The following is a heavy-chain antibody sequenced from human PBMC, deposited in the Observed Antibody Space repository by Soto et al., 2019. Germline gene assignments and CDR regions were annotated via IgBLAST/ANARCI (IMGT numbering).Heavy chain of an antibody. Sequence: TSGTLSLTCAVYGGSFRGYYWSWIRQPPGKGLEWIGEINHSGSTNYNPSLKSRVTISVDTSKNQFSLKLSSVTAADTAVYYCARVAWRLRGVFDYWGQGTLVTVSS. J-gene: IGHJ4*02. CDR3: ARVAWRLRGVFDY. CDR2: INHSGST. CDR1: GGSFRGYY. D-gene: IGHD5-12*01. V-gene: IGHV4-34*01.